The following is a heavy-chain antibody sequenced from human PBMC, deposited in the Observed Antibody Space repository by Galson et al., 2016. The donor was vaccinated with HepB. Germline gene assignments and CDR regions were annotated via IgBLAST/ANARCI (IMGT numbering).Heavy chain of an antibody. J-gene: IGHJ6*04. D-gene: IGHD6-19*01. CDR3: ARQSSGYSSGWEYYYYFYGFDV. V-gene: IGHV4-39*01. CDR1: GGSVSSNFFY. CDR2: IHNSGRT. Sequence: SETLSLTCTVSGGSVSSNFFYWVWIRQPPGKGLEWIGSIHNSGRTYLNPSLKSRVTISLDTSKNQFSLRLSSVTAAETAVYYCARQSSGYSSGWEYYYYFYGFDVWGKGTTVTVSS.